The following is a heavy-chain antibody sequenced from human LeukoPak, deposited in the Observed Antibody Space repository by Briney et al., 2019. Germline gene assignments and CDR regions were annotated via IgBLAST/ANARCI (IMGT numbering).Heavy chain of an antibody. Sequence: PSETLSLTCSVSGYSISSGNHWGWIRQPPGKTLEWIGSTYHSGSTQLHPSLHSRVTISVDTSKNQFFLNLSSVTATDTAVYYCAGGEVGSIGRLGYWGQGILVTVSS. J-gene: IGHJ4*02. D-gene: IGHD1-26*01. CDR2: TYHSGST. V-gene: IGHV4-38-2*02. CDR1: GYSISSGNH. CDR3: AGGEVGSIGRLGY.